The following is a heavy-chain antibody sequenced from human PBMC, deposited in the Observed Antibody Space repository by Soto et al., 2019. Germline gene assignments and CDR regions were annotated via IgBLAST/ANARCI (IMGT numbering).Heavy chain of an antibody. CDR1: GFTFSSYA. D-gene: IGHD2-15*01. Sequence: EVQLLESGGGLVQPGGSLRLSCAASGFTFSSYAMNWVRQAPGKGLEWVCVISASGGTTIYAASVKGRFTISRDNSKSTLYLQMDSLRAEDTAIYYCVERYCSGRNCYPAPWDSWGQGTLVTVSS. J-gene: IGHJ4*02. CDR3: VERYCSGRNCYPAPWDS. V-gene: IGHV3-23*01. CDR2: ISASGGTT.